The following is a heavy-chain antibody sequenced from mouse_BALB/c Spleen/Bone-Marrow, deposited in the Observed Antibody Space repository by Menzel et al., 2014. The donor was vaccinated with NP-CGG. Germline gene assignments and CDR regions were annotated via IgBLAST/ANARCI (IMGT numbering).Heavy chain of an antibody. Sequence: QVQLQQPGAELVKPGASVKLPCKASGYTFTSYYMYWVKQRPGQGLEWIGEINPSNGGTNFNEKFKSKATLTVDKSSSTAYMQLSSLTSEDSAVYYCTRENYGFAYWGQGTLVTVSA. CDR2: INPSNGGT. D-gene: IGHD1-1*02. V-gene: IGHV1S81*02. J-gene: IGHJ3*01. CDR3: TRENYGFAY. CDR1: GYTFTSYY.